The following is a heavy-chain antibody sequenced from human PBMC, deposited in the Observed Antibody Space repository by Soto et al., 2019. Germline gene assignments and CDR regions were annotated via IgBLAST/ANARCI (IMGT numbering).Heavy chain of an antibody. CDR1: GRSISSYY. CDR3: ARKLWFSERYNTFEP. V-gene: IGHV4-59*01. J-gene: IGHJ5*02. CDR2: IYYGGNT. Sequence: PSETLSLTCSVSGRSISSYYWSWIRQPPGKGLEWIGYIYYGGNTNYNPSLKSRVTISEDTSKNQFSLKLRSVSTSDTAVYYCARKLWFSERYNTFEPWGQGTLVTVSS. D-gene: IGHD5-18*01.